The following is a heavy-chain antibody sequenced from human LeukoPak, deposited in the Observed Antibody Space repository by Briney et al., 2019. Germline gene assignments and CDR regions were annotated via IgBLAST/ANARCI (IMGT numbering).Heavy chain of an antibody. J-gene: IGHJ4*02. V-gene: IGHV4-39*01. D-gene: IGHD2-15*01. Sequence: SETLSLTCTVSGGSISSHYWGWIRQPPGGGLEWIAIIYYSGSTYYRPPRKSRLTISVDTSKSQFSLELSSVTAGGTAVYCCARHLYCGGGSCYSVGWYYFDHWGEGPLVSVSS. CDR3: ARHLYCGGGSCYSVGWYYFDH. CDR2: IYYSGST. CDR1: GGSISSHY.